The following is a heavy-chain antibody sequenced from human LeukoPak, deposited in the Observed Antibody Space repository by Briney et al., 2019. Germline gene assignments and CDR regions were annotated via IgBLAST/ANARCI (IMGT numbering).Heavy chain of an antibody. CDR1: GGPISSYY. D-gene: IGHD4-17*01. V-gene: IGHV4-59*01. J-gene: IGHJ4*02. CDR3: ARAVAYGDYAIDY. Sequence: SETLSLTCTVSGGPISSYYWRWLRQPPGKGLEGIGYIYYSGGTNYNPSVKMRVTISVDTSKNQFSLKLSSVTAADTAVYYCARAVAYGDYAIDYWGQGTLVTVSS. CDR2: IYYSGGT.